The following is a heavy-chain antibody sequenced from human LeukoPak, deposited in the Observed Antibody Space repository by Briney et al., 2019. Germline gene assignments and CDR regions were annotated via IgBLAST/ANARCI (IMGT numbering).Heavy chain of an antibody. D-gene: IGHD6-13*01. J-gene: IGHJ6*02. CDR1: GGTFSSYA. V-gene: IGHV1-8*02. CDR2: MNPNSGNT. CDR3: ATLSWYNVYYYYYGMDV. Sequence: ASVKVSCKASGGTFSSYAISWVRQAPGQGLEWMGWMNPNSGNTGYAQKFQGRVTMTRNTSISTAYMELSSLRSEDTAVYYCATLSWYNVYYYYYGMDVWGQGTTVTVSS.